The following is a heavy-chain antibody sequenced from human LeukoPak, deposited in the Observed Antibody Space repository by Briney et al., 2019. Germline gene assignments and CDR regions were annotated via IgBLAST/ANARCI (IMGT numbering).Heavy chain of an antibody. Sequence: ASVKVSCKASGGTFSSYAISWVRQAPGQGLEWMGGIIPIFGTANYAQRFQGRVTITADESTSTAYMELSSLRSEDTAVYYCAREGDRYGLSPQFDYWGQGTLVTVSS. V-gene: IGHV1-69*13. J-gene: IGHJ4*02. CDR1: GGTFSSYA. CDR3: AREGDRYGLSPQFDY. CDR2: IIPIFGTA. D-gene: IGHD5-24*01.